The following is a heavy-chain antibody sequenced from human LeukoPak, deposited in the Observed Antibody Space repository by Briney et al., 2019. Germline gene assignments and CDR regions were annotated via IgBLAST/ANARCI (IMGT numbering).Heavy chain of an antibody. CDR2: IIPILGIA. J-gene: IGHJ5*02. Sequence: SVKVSCKASGGTFSSYAISWVRQAPGQVLEWMGRIIPILGIANYAQKFQGRVTITADKSTSTAYMELSSLRSEDTAVYYCASTYCSSTSCYNDHNWFDPWGQGTLVTVSS. V-gene: IGHV1-69*04. CDR3: ASTYCSSTSCYNDHNWFDP. D-gene: IGHD2-2*02. CDR1: GGTFSSYA.